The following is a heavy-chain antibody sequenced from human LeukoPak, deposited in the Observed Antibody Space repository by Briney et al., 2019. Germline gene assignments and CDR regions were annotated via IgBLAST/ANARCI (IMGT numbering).Heavy chain of an antibody. Sequence: SETLSLTCTVSGGSISSYYWSRIRQPAGKGLEWIGRIYTSGSTNYNPSLKSRVTMSVDTSKNQFSLKLSSVTAADTAVYYCARAAAVAGRGGVFDYWGQGTLVTVSS. V-gene: IGHV4-4*07. CDR1: GGSISSYY. D-gene: IGHD6-19*01. J-gene: IGHJ4*02. CDR2: IYTSGST. CDR3: ARAAAVAGRGGVFDY.